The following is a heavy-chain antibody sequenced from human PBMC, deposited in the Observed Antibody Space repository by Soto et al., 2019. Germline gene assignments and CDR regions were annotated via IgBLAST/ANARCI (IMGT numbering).Heavy chain of an antibody. CDR3: ASEYGRGLDV. J-gene: IGHJ6*02. Sequence: PGGSLRLSCATSGFSFSHYWMSWVRQAPGKGLEWVANIKEDGSEKYYVDSVRGRFTTSRDNAENSLFLQMNSLSAEDTAVYYCASEYGRGLDVWGQGTTVTVSS. D-gene: IGHD3-10*01. CDR2: IKEDGSEK. V-gene: IGHV3-7*01. CDR1: GFSFSHYW.